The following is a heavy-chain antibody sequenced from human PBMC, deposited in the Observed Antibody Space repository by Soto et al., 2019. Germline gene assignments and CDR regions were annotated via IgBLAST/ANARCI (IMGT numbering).Heavy chain of an antibody. CDR1: GYTFTNYG. CDR3: ASRSGQLPYYFDY. D-gene: IGHD6-6*01. V-gene: IGHV1-18*01. J-gene: IGHJ4*02. CDR2: ISVYNGNA. Sequence: QVQLVQSGTEVKKPGASVKVSCKASGYTFTNYGISWVRQAPGQGLEWMGWISVYNGNANYAQKFQGRVTMTTDTSTSTAYMELRSLRSDNTAVYYCASRSGQLPYYFDYWGQGTLVTVSS.